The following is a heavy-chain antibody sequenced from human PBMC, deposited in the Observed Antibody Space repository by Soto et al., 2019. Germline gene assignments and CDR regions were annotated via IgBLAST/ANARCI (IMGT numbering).Heavy chain of an antibody. CDR1: GFTFSDYG. J-gene: IGHJ6*02. Sequence: QVQLVESGGDVVQPGRSLRLSCAASGFTFSDYGMHWVRQAPGKGLEWVAIIWYDGNTKDYGDSMKGRFHISRDNAKNTLYLHINSQRAEDTAVYYCARVPRSVEWYPGMDVGGQGTMVTVSS. CDR3: ARVPRSVEWYPGMDV. V-gene: IGHV3-33*01. CDR2: IWYDGNTK. D-gene: IGHD3-3*01.